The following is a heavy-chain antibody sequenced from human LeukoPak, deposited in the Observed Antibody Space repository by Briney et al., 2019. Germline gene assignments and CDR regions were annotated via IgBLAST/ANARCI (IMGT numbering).Heavy chain of an antibody. D-gene: IGHD7-27*01. CDR1: GFTFSIFW. V-gene: IGHV3-7*01. CDR3: ARESSWGSPFYYYYIDA. CDR2: IKEDGSDK. J-gene: IGHJ6*03. Sequence: GGSLRLSCTASGFTFSIFWMGWVRQAPGKGLEWVANIKEDGSDKNYVDSVKGRFTMSRDNAKNSLYLQMNSLRAEDTAVYYCARESSWGSPFYYYYIDAWGKGTTVTVSS.